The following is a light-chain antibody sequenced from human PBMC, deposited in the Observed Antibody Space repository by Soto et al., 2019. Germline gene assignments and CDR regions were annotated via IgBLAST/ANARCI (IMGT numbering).Light chain of an antibody. CDR3: QQYGSSPLYT. J-gene: IGKJ5*01. V-gene: IGKV3-20*01. CDR2: AAS. Sequence: EIVLTQSPGPLSLSPGERATLSCRASQSVSSVRLAWYQQKPGQAPRLLIYAASTRATGIPDRFSGSRSGTDFTLTISRLEPEDFAVYYCQQYGSSPLYTFGQGTRLEIK. CDR1: QSVSSVR.